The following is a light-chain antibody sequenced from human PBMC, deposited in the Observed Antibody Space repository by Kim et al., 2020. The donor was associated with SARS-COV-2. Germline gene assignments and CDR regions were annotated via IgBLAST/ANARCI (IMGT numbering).Light chain of an antibody. Sequence: PGERATLSCRASQSVSSSYLAWYQQKPGQAPRLLIYGASSRATGIPDRFSGSGSGTDFTLTISRLEPEDFAVYYCQQRGTFGQGTKVDIK. CDR3: QQRGT. CDR1: QSVSSSY. J-gene: IGKJ1*01. CDR2: GAS. V-gene: IGKV3-20*01.